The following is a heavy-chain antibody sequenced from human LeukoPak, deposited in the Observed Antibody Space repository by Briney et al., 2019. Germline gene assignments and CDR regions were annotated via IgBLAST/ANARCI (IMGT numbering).Heavy chain of an antibody. Sequence: ASVKVSCKASGYTFTSYDINWVRQATGQGLEWMGWMNPNSGNTGYAQKFQGGVTMTRNTSISTAYMELSSLRSEDTAVYYCARGPDTAIGEDYMDVWGKGTTVTVSS. CDR1: GYTFTSYD. D-gene: IGHD5-18*01. CDR2: MNPNSGNT. J-gene: IGHJ6*03. CDR3: ARGPDTAIGEDYMDV. V-gene: IGHV1-8*01.